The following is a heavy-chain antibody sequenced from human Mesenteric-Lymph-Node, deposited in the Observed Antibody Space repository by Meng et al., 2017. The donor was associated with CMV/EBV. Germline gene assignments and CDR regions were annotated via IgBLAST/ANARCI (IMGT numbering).Heavy chain of an antibody. D-gene: IGHD2-15*01. CDR2: ISGSGSST. CDR3: ARPLSPGRKYYYFGMDI. V-gene: IGHV3-23*01. Sequence: GESLKISCAASVFTFSSDAFSWVRQAPGKGLEWVSAISGSGSSTYYADSVKGRFTISRANSKNTVYLQMNSLRPEDTAVYYCARPLSPGRKYYYFGMDIWGQGTTVTVS. CDR1: VFTFSSDA. J-gene: IGHJ6*02.